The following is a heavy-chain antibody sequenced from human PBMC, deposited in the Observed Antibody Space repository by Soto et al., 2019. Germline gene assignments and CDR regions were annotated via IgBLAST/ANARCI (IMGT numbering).Heavy chain of an antibody. V-gene: IGHV1-69*13. J-gene: IGHJ1*01. D-gene: IGHD5-12*01. Sequence: SVKVSCKASGGSFSGFGISWVRQAPGQGLEWMGGIIPVFGRPNYAQRFRGRLTITADESTNTVYLELIDLRSEDTAVYYCAREGSGYNLWGQGTQVTVSS. CDR2: IIPVFGRP. CDR1: GGSFSGFG. CDR3: AREGSGYNL.